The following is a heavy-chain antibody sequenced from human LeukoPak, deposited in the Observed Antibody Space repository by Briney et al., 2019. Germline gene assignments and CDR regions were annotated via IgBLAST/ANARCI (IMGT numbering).Heavy chain of an antibody. J-gene: IGHJ5*02. CDR1: GFTVSSSY. CDR3: AEDWSGNYNWVDP. Sequence: PGGSLRLSCAASGFTVSSSYMSWVRQAPGKGLEWVSVIYSGGSTYYADSVKGRFTISRDNSKNTLYLQMNSLRGDDTGLYYCAEDWSGNYNWVDPWGQGTLVTVSS. CDR2: IYSGGST. V-gene: IGHV3-53*05. D-gene: IGHD3-3*01.